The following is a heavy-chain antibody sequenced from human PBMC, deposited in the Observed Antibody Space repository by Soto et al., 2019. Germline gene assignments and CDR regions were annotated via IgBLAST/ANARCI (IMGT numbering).Heavy chain of an antibody. D-gene: IGHD1-26*01. CDR1: GDSFSSYY. J-gene: IGHJ4*02. CDR2: IYRNGDR. V-gene: IGHV4-4*07. CDR3: ARDTRLEGATVGLYDF. Sequence: QVQLQESGPGLVKPSETLSLTCTVSGDSFSSYYWCWVRQPAGKGLEWIGRIYRNGDRDYTSSLKSRVTLSIDTSKKQFSLKLNSVTAADTAVYYCARDTRLEGATVGLYDFWGQGTLVTVSS.